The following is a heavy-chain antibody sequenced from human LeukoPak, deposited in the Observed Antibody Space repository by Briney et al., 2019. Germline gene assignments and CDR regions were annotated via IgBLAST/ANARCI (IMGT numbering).Heavy chain of an antibody. CDR2: ISSSADST. V-gene: IGHV3-23*01. Sequence: PGGSLRLSCEASGFTFSRYAMSWVRQAPGKRLAWVSVISSSADSTYYADSVKGRFTISRDNSKNTLYLQMNNLRAEDTAVYYCAKPLEKYTYGGNFDYWGQGLLVTVSS. CDR3: AKPLEKYTYGGNFDY. J-gene: IGHJ4*02. CDR1: GFTFSRYA. D-gene: IGHD4-23*01.